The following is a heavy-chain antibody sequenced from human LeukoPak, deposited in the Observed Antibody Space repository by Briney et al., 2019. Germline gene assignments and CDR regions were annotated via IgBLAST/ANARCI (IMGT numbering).Heavy chain of an antibody. Sequence: GASVKVSCKASGYTFTSYGISWVRQAPGQGLEWMGWISANDGNTDYPQKLQGRVTMTTDTSTSTAYMELRSLRSDDTAVYYCARDSHVPREDYWGQGTLVPVSS. CDR1: GYTFTSYG. CDR3: ARDSHVPREDY. V-gene: IGHV1-18*01. CDR2: ISANDGNT. D-gene: IGHD3-10*02. J-gene: IGHJ4*02.